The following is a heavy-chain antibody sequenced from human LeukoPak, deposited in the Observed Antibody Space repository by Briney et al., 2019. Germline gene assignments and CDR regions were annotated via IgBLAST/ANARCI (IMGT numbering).Heavy chain of an antibody. V-gene: IGHV3-53*01. Sequence: GGSLRLSCAASGFTVRSSYMSWVRPAPGKGLAWVSVIYSGGSPDYAESAKGGFTIPSDNSKNTMYLQMNSLRVEDTAVYYCARDGADNSGYYFGSLWGQGTMVTVSS. CDR2: IYSGGSP. CDR3: ARDGADNSGYYFGSL. D-gene: IGHD3-22*01. J-gene: IGHJ3*01. CDR1: GFTVRSSY.